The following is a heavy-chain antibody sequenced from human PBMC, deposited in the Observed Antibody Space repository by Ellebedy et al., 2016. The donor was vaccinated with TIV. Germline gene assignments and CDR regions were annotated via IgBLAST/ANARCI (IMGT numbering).Heavy chain of an antibody. CDR2: ISGDGVNT. CDR3: AKGSSSGFNYDRVGFQY. J-gene: IGHJ4*02. D-gene: IGHD3-22*01. CDR1: GFTFGSFA. V-gene: IGHV3-23*01. Sequence: GGSLRLSCAASGFTFGSFAMHWVRQAPGKGLEWLSFISGDGVNTYSAASVKGRFTITRDNFKNTLFLQVNRLRAEDTAVYYCAKGSSSGFNYDRVGFQYWGQGTLVTVSS.